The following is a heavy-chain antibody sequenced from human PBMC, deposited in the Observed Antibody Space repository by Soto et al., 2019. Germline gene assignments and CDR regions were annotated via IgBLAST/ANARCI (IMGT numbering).Heavy chain of an antibody. V-gene: IGHV4-59*01. Sequence: GKGLEWIGYIYYSGSTNYNPSPKSRVTISVDTSKNQFSLKLSSVTAADTAVYYCARDSVAGTGVYYFDYWGQGTLVTVSS. D-gene: IGHD6-19*01. CDR2: IYYSGST. J-gene: IGHJ4*02. CDR3: ARDSVAGTGVYYFDY.